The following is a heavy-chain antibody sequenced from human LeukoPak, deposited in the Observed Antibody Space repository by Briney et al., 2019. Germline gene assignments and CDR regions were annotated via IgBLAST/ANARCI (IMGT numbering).Heavy chain of an antibody. J-gene: IGHJ4*02. CDR1: GFTFSSYG. CDR3: ARVIFNYDNSGLNY. Sequence: PGGSLRLSCAASGFTFSSYGMTWVRQAPGKGLEWVANIWYDGTNKHYADSVKGRFTISRDNPKNTLYLQMDSLRAEDTAVYYCARVIFNYDNSGLNYWGQGTLVTVSS. V-gene: IGHV3-33*01. CDR2: IWYDGTNK. D-gene: IGHD3-22*01.